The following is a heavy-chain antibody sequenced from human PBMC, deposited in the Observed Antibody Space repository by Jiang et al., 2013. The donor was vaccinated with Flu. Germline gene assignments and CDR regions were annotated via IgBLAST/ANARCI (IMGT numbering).Heavy chain of an antibody. CDR1: GGSFSGYY. CDR3: ARGLLGYYDILTGYYFDY. J-gene: IGHJ4*02. Sequence: LLKPSETLSLTCAVYGGSFSGYYWSWIRQPPGKGLEWIGEINHSGSTNYNPSLKSRVTISVDTSKNQFSLKLSSVTAADTAVYYCARGLLGYYDILTGYYFDYWGQGTLATVSS. CDR2: INHSGST. V-gene: IGHV4-34*01. D-gene: IGHD3-9*01.